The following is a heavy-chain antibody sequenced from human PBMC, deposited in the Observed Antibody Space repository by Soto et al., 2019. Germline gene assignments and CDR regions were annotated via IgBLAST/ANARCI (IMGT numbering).Heavy chain of an antibody. CDR1: GFTFDDYT. Sequence: GGSLRLSCAASGFTFDDYTMHWVRQAPGKGREWVSLISWDGGSTYYADSVKGRFTISRDNSKNSLYLQMNSLRTEDTALYYCAKDISPGFYGMDVWGQGTTVTVSS. CDR3: AKDISPGFYGMDV. CDR2: ISWDGGST. V-gene: IGHV3-43*01. D-gene: IGHD3-10*01. J-gene: IGHJ6*02.